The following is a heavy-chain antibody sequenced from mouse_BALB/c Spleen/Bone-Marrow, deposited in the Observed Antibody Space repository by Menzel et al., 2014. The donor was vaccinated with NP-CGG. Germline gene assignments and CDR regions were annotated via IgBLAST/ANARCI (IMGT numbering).Heavy chain of an antibody. CDR1: GFDFSRYW. Sequence: EVQLVESGGGLVQPGGSLKLSCAASGFDFSRYWMSWVRQAPGKGLEWIGEVNPDSSTINYTPSLKDKFIISRDNAKSTLYLQMGKVRSEDTALYYCARLNYYGNLFVWGAGTTVTVSS. V-gene: IGHV4-1*02. CDR2: VNPDSSTI. D-gene: IGHD1-1*01. J-gene: IGHJ1*01. CDR3: ARLNYYGNLFV.